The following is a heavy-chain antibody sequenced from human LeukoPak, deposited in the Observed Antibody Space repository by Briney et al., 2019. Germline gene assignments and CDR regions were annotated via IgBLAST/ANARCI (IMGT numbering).Heavy chain of an antibody. D-gene: IGHD3-22*01. CDR2: IYYSGRT. CDR3: ARWRYYDGSGYLE. Sequence: PSETLSLTCSVSGDSVSRSDCYWDWIRQPPGKGLEWIGTIYYSGRTYYSPSLKGRVTMSVDPSNNQFSLSLRSVTAADTAIYYCARWRYYDGSGYLEWGQGTLLSVSS. J-gene: IGHJ1*01. CDR1: GDSVSRSDCY. V-gene: IGHV4-39*01.